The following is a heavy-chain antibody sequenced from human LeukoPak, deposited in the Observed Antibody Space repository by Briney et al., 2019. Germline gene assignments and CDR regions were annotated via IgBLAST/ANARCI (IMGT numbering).Heavy chain of an antibody. Sequence: ASVKVSCKASGGTFSSYAISWVRQAPGQGLEWMGGIIPIFGTANYAQKFQGRVTITADESTSTAYMELSSLRSEDTAVYYCAKFPVVRAENFDYWGQGTLVTVSS. D-gene: IGHD4-23*01. J-gene: IGHJ4*02. CDR1: GGTFSSYA. CDR2: IIPIFGTA. V-gene: IGHV1-69*13. CDR3: AKFPVVRAENFDY.